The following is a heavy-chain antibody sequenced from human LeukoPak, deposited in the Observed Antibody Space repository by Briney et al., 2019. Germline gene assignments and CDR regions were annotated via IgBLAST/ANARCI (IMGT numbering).Heavy chain of an antibody. Sequence: PSETLSLTCTVSGYSISSGYYWGWIRQPPGKGLEWIGSIYHSGSTYYNPSLKSRVTISVDTSKNQFSLKLSSVTAADTAVYYCARDGTGTPGRSFDYWGQGTLVTVSS. CDR3: ARDGTGTPGRSFDY. J-gene: IGHJ4*02. CDR1: GYSISSGYY. V-gene: IGHV4-38-2*02. D-gene: IGHD1-1*01. CDR2: IYHSGST.